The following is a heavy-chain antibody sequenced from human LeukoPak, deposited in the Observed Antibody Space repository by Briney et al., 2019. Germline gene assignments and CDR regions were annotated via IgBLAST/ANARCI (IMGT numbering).Heavy chain of an antibody. J-gene: IGHJ6*02. CDR1: GYTFTSYA. CDR2: INTNTGNP. CDR3: AREGGSFDWLLWRYYGMDV. D-gene: IGHD3-9*01. Sequence: GASVKVSCKASGYTFTSYAMNWVRQAPGQGLEWMGWINTNTGNPTYAQGFTGRFVFSLDTSVSTAYLQISSLKAEDTPVYYCAREGGSFDWLLWRYYGMDVWGQGTTVTVSS. V-gene: IGHV7-4-1*02.